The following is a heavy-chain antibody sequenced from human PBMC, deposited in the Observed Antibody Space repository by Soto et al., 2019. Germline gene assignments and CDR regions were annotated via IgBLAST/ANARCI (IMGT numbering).Heavy chain of an antibody. V-gene: IGHV3-23*01. J-gene: IGHJ5*02. CDR3: ANDRLRYYGPNWFDP. D-gene: IGHD3-10*01. CDR1: GFTFSSYA. Sequence: EVQLLESGGGLVQPGGSLRLSCAASGFTFSSYAMSWVRQAPGKGLEWVSAISGSGGSTYYADSVKGRFTISRDNSKNTLYLQMNSLRAEDTAVYYCANDRLRYYGPNWFDPWGQGTLVTVSS. CDR2: ISGSGGST.